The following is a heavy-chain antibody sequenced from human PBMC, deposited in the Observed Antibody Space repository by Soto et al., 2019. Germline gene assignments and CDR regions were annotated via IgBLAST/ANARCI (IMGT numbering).Heavy chain of an antibody. CDR1: GFTFSSYS. J-gene: IGHJ6*02. V-gene: IGHV3-48*02. D-gene: IGHD5-12*01. Sequence: GGSLRLSCAASGFTFSSYSMNWVRQAPGKGLEWVSYISSSSSTIYYADSVKGRFTISRDNAKNSLYLQMNSLRDEDTAVYYCAREDIVATIGYYGMDVCGQGTTVTVSS. CDR2: ISSSSSTI. CDR3: AREDIVATIGYYGMDV.